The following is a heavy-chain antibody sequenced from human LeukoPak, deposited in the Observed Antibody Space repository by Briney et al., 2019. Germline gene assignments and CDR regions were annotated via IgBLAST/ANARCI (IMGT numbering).Heavy chain of an antibody. Sequence: GGSLRLSCAASGFTFSSYSMNWVRQAPGKGLEWVSHIASDSSSIHDADSVKGRFTISRDNAKNSLYLQMNSLRAEDTAVYYCARDGGGPDAYDIWGQGTMVTVSS. CDR2: IASDSSSI. J-gene: IGHJ3*02. V-gene: IGHV3-48*01. CDR3: ARDGGGPDAYDI. CDR1: GFTFSSYS.